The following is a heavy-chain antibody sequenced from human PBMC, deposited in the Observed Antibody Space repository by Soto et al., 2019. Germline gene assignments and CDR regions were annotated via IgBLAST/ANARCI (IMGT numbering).Heavy chain of an antibody. CDR3: ARDLYCDSRGYYPEAYYYYGMDV. CDR2: ISSSSSTI. J-gene: IGHJ6*02. V-gene: IGHV3-48*02. Sequence: EVQLVESGGGLVQPGGSLRLSCAASGFTFSSYSMNWVRQAPGKGLEWVSYISSSSSTIYYADSVKGRFTISRDNAKNSRHRQMNSRKDEDRAVYNWARDLYCDSRGYYPEAYYYYGMDVWAKGPRSPSP. D-gene: IGHD3-22*01. CDR1: GFTFSSYS.